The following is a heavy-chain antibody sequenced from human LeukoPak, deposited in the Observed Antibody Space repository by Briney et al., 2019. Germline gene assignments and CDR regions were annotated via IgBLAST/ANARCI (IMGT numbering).Heavy chain of an antibody. CDR2: IIPIFGTA. Sequence: SVKVSRKASGGTFSSYAISWVRQAPGQGLEWMGGIIPIFGTANYAQKFQGRVTITADESTSTAYMELSSLRSEDTAVYYCARETTVTTGGNYFDYWGQGTLVTVSS. J-gene: IGHJ4*02. CDR3: ARETTVTTGGNYFDY. V-gene: IGHV1-69*13. D-gene: IGHD4-17*01. CDR1: GGTFSSYA.